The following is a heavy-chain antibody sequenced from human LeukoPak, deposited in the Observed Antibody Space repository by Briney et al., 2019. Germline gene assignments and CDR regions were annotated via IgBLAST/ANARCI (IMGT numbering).Heavy chain of an antibody. V-gene: IGHV3-7*01. CDR2: IKQDGSQK. CDR1: GFTFSKYW. Sequence: GGSLRLSCAASGFTFSKYWMTWVRQAPGKGLEWVANIKQDGSQKSYADSVKGRFTISRDNTKNSGYLQMSSLRAEDTAVYYCARDADIGVASADMWYDGYDMWGQGTMVTVSS. J-gene: IGHJ3*02. CDR3: ARDADIGVASADMWYDGYDM. D-gene: IGHD2-2*01.